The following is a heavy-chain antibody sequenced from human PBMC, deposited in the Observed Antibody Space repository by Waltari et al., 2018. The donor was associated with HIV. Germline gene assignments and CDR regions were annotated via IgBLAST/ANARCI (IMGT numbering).Heavy chain of an antibody. D-gene: IGHD3-16*01. CDR1: GYTLSELA. V-gene: IGHV1-24*01. CDR3: TGGGSAFDV. J-gene: IGHJ3*01. Sequence: VQLVQSGAEVKKPGASVKVSCKVSGYTLSELALHWVRQSPGKGLEWMGGFGPEDGETVYARKFQGRVTMTEDPSTGSAYMDLTGLGFGDTAVYYGTGGGSAFDVWGQGTMVTVSS. CDR2: FGPEDGET.